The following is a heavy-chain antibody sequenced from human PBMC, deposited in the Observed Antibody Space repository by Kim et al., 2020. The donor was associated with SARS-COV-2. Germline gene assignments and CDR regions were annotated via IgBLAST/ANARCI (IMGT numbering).Heavy chain of an antibody. D-gene: IGHD2-2*01. CDR3: ARVRVVPAAMDDY. J-gene: IGHJ4*02. Sequence: EQKLQGRVTMTTDTSTSTAYMELRSLRSDDTAVYYCARVRVVPAAMDDYWGQGTLVTVSS. V-gene: IGHV1-18*01.